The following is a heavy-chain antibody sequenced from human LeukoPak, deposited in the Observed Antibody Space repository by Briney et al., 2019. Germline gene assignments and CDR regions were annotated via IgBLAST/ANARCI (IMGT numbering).Heavy chain of an antibody. D-gene: IGHD2-21*02. V-gene: IGHV4-30-4*01. CDR3: VRSVVVTAKSGAYAFDI. CDR2: IYYSGST. CDR1: GGSISSGDYY. J-gene: IGHJ3*02. Sequence: SETLSLTCTVSGGSISSGDYYWSWIRQPPGKGLGWIGYIYYSGSTYYNPSLKSRVTISVDTSKNQFSLKLSSVTAADTAVYYCVRSVVVTAKSGAYAFDIWGQGTMVTVSS.